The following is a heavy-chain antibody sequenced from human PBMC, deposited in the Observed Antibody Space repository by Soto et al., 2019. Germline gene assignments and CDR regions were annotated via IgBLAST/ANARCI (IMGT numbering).Heavy chain of an antibody. V-gene: IGHV3-30*18. D-gene: IGHD1-26*01. J-gene: IGHJ4*02. CDR1: GFTFGNYG. CDR2: TSYDGNNK. CDR3: AKGGGSARDFDY. Sequence: QVQLVDSGGDVVQPGGSVRLSCTGSGFTFGNYGMHWVRQAPGKGLEWVASTSYDGNNKYYADSLKGRFTISRDNSKKMVYLQMTSLGPEDTAVYYCAKGGGSARDFDYWGQGVLVTVSS.